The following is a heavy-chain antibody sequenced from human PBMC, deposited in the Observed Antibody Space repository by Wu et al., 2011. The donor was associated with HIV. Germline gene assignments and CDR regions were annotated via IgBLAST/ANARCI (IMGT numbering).Heavy chain of an antibody. Sequence: QVQPVQSGAEVKKPGSSVKVSCKASGGTFNSYAISWVRQAPGQGLEWMGGIIAIFGTANYAQKFQGRVTITADKSTTTTYMELNNLRSEDTAMYYCARDFGGDGDSWGQGTLVTVSS. J-gene: IGHJ4*02. CDR3: ARDFGGDGDS. V-gene: IGHV1-69*14. CDR2: IIAIFGTA. CDR1: GGTFNSYA. D-gene: IGHD2-21*01.